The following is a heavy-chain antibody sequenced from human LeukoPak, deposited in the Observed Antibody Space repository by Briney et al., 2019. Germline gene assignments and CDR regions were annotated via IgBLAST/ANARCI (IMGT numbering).Heavy chain of an antibody. Sequence: GGSLRLSCAASGFTFSSYGMHWVRQAPGKGLEWVAVIWYDGSNKYYADSVKGRFTISRDNSKNTLYLQMNSLGAEDTAVYYCARDGQSGYSYGSHPDYWGQGTLVTVSS. CDR2: IWYDGSNK. V-gene: IGHV3-33*01. CDR3: ARDGQSGYSYGSHPDY. D-gene: IGHD5-18*01. CDR1: GFTFSSYG. J-gene: IGHJ4*02.